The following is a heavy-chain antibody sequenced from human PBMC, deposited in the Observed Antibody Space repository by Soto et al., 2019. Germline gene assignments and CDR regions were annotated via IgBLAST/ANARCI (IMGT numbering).Heavy chain of an antibody. J-gene: IGHJ4*02. Sequence: GESLKISCKGSGYSFTNYWIGWVRQMPGKGLEWMGIIYPGDSDTRYSPSFQGKVTISADKSISTAYLQWSSLKASDTAMYYCERGTVSSDFDYWGQGTLVTVSS. V-gene: IGHV5-51*01. CDR2: IYPGDSDT. CDR3: ERGTVSSDFDY. CDR1: GYSFTNYW. D-gene: IGHD4-17*01.